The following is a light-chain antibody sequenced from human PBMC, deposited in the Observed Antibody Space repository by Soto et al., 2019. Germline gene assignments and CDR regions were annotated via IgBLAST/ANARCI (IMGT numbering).Light chain of an antibody. Sequence: DTQMTQSPSYLSASVGDRISITCRASQTASNYVNWYQQKPGKAPTLLISATSTLQSDVPSRFRGSGSGTDFTLTITSLQPEDFATYYCQQTYTTPRTFGQGTKVAIK. CDR2: ATS. CDR1: QTASNY. J-gene: IGKJ1*01. CDR3: QQTYTTPRT. V-gene: IGKV1-39*01.